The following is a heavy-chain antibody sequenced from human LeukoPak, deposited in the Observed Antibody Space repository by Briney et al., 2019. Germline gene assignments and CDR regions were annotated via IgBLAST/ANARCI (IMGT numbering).Heavy chain of an antibody. V-gene: IGHV3-21*01. D-gene: IGHD3-22*01. J-gene: IGHJ3*02. CDR1: GFTFSFYE. CDR3: ARGLSRRGLMVVDDAFDI. CDR2: ISSSSGYI. Sequence: GGSLRLSCAASGFTFSFYEMNWVRQAPGKGLEWVSSISSSSGYIYYADSVKGRFTISRDNSKNSVYLQMNSLRAEDTAVYYCARGLSRRGLMVVDDAFDIWGQGTMVTVSS.